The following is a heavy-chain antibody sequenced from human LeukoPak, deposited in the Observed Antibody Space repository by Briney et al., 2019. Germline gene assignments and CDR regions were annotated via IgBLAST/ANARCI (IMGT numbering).Heavy chain of an antibody. CDR3: ARVVKIVAAPYYFDY. J-gene: IGHJ4*02. D-gene: IGHD3-22*01. CDR1: GGSISSGSYY. CDR2: IYYSGST. V-gene: IGHV4-39*07. Sequence: SETLSLTCTVSGGSISSGSYYWGWIRQPPGKGLEWIGSIYYSGSTYYNPSLKSRVTISVDTSKNQFSLKLSSVTAADTAVYYCARVVKIVAAPYYFDYWGQGTLVTVSS.